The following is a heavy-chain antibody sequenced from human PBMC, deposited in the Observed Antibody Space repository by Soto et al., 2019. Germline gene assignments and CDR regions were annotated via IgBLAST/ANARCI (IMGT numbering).Heavy chain of an antibody. CDR3: ARDYYDSSGYHPDYFDY. V-gene: IGHV4-61*01. CDR2: IYYSGST. CDR1: GVSLRRCNLH. J-gene: IGHJ4*02. D-gene: IGHD3-22*01. Sequence: PLETLSLTCTVSGVSLRRCNLHGSWIRQPPGKGLEWIGYIYYSGSTNYNPSLKSRVTISVDTSKNQFSLKLSSVTAADTAVYYCARDYYDSSGYHPDYFDYWGQGTLVTVSS.